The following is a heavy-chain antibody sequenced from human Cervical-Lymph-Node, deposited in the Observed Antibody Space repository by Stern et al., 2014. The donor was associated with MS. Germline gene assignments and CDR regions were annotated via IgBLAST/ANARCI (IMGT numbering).Heavy chain of an antibody. CDR1: GVTFSTDN. J-gene: IGHJ5*02. Sequence: EVQLVESGGGLVKPGGSLRLTCAASGVTFSTDNMNWVRQAPGKGLEWVSSISSSGTYIYYADSVKGRFTIPRDNAKNSLFLQMNGLRAEDTGVYYGARWIPNLWGQGTLVAVSS. CDR2: ISSSGTYI. V-gene: IGHV3-21*01. D-gene: IGHD5-12*01. CDR3: ARWIPNL.